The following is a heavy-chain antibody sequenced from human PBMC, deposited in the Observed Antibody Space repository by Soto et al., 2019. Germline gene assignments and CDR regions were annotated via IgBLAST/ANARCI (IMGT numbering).Heavy chain of an antibody. Sequence: PGGSLRLSCAASGFTFSSYAMHWVRQAPGKGLEWVAVISYDGSNKYYADSVKGRFTISRDNSKNTLYLQMNSLRSEDTAVYYCARDRDYYDSSGYYFLDYWGQGTLVTVSS. J-gene: IGHJ4*02. CDR1: GFTFSSYA. CDR3: ARDRDYYDSSGYYFLDY. CDR2: ISYDGSNK. V-gene: IGHV3-30-3*01. D-gene: IGHD3-22*01.